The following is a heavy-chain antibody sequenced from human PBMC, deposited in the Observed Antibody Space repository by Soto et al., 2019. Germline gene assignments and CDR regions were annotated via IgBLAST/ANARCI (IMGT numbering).Heavy chain of an antibody. J-gene: IGHJ4*02. Sequence: GGSLRLSCAASGFTFSSYSMNWVRQAPGKGLEWVSSISSSSSYIYYADSVKGRFTISRDNAKNSLYLQMNSLRAEDTAVYYCARDHFITGTTNYDYWGQGTLVTVSS. CDR2: ISSSSSYI. D-gene: IGHD1-20*01. CDR1: GFTFSSYS. V-gene: IGHV3-21*01. CDR3: ARDHFITGTTNYDY.